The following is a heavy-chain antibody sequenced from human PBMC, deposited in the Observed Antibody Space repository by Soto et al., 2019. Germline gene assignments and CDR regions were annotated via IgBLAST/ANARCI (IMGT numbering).Heavy chain of an antibody. D-gene: IGHD3-3*01. V-gene: IGHV4-39*01. CDR2: IYYSGST. Sequence: QLQLQESGPGLVKPSETLSLTCTVSGGSIRSSSYYWGWIRQPPGKGLEWIGSIYYSGSTYYNPSLKSRVTISVETPKNKFYVKLSFVMGADTAVYYCMSGGQKRFFVWCQGTLVTVSS. CDR3: MSGGQKRFFV. J-gene: IGHJ4*01. CDR1: GGSIRSSSYY.